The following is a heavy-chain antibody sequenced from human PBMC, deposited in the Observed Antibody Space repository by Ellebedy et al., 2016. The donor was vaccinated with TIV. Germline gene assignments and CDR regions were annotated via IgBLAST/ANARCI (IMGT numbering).Heavy chain of an antibody. CDR2: TRNNVSGYTT. J-gene: IGHJ6*02. V-gene: IGHV3-72*01. CDR1: GFIFRAFY. Sequence: GESLKISCAASGFIFRAFYMDWVRQAPGKGLEWFGRTRNNVSGYTTEYAASLKVRFTISRDDSKNSEYLQMTSLKTEDTAVYYCVRGIEWSLDTMDVWGQGTTVTVSS. D-gene: IGHD2-15*01. CDR3: VRGIEWSLDTMDV.